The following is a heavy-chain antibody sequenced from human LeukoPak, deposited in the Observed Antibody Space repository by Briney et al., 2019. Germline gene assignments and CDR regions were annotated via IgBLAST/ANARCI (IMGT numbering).Heavy chain of an antibody. V-gene: IGHV4-4*02. CDR3: ARWGSSGPPFDY. CDR2: IYHSGST. D-gene: IGHD6-25*01. CDR1: GGSISSSNW. Sequence: PSETLSLTCAVSGGSISSSNWWSWVRPPPGKGLEWIGEIYHSGSTNYNPSLKSRVTISVDKSKNQFSLKLSSVTAADTAVYYCARWGSSGPPFDYWGQGTLVTVSS. J-gene: IGHJ4*02.